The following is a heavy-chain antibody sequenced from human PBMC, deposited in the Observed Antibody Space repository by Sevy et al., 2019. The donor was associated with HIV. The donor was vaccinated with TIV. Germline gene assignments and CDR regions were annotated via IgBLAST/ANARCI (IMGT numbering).Heavy chain of an antibody. D-gene: IGHD3-22*01. J-gene: IGHJ6*02. CDR3: ARCSYDSRGYFYYFYGLDV. CDR1: GFTFNNYY. V-gene: IGHV3-7*01. Sequence: GGSLRLSCAASGFTFNNYYMSWVRQAPGKGLEWVANIKKDGSEKYYVDSVKGRFTISRDNAKNSLYLQMNSLRVEDTAVYYCARCSYDSRGYFYYFYGLDVWGQGTTVTVSS. CDR2: IKKDGSEK.